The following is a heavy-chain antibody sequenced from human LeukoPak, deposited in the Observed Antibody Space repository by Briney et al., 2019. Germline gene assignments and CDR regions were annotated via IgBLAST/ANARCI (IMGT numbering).Heavy chain of an antibody. CDR2: IKQDGSET. V-gene: IGHV3-7*01. J-gene: IGHJ4*02. CDR1: GFSFSGYW. CDR3: ASRHWDDFWSGYSYYFDY. D-gene: IGHD3-3*01. Sequence: QPGGSLRLSCAASGFSFSGYWMTWVRQAPGRGLEWVANIKQDGSETSYVTSVRGRFTISRDNAKNSLYLQMNNLRVEDTAVYYCASRHWDDFWSGYSYYFDYWGQGTLVTVSS.